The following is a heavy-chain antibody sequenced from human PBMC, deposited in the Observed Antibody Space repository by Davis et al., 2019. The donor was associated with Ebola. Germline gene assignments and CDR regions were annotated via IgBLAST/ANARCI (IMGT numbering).Heavy chain of an antibody. CDR2: IGVRGGRT. Sequence: PGGSLRLSCAASGFTFSSYAMSWVRQVQGRWLEWVSGIGVRGGRTYYADSVKGRFSISRDNSKNTLYLQMNSLRAEDTAVYNCAKGGRSYYYYYGMDVWSQGTTVTVSS. V-gene: IGHV3-23*01. J-gene: IGHJ6*02. CDR3: AKGGRSYYYYYGMDV. CDR1: GFTFSSYA.